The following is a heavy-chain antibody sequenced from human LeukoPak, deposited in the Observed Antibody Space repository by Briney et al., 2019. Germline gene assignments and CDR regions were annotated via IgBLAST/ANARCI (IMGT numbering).Heavy chain of an antibody. V-gene: IGHV4-61*02. CDR3: ARGYYDSSGYPTSAFDI. J-gene: IGHJ3*02. CDR1: GGSISSGNSC. Sequence: SETLSLTCTVSGGSISSGNSCWSWIRQPAGKGLEWVGRIHTSGSINYNPSLKSRVTISVDTSKNQFSLKLSSVTAADTAVYYCARGYYDSSGYPTSAFDIWGQGTMVTVSS. CDR2: IHTSGSI. D-gene: IGHD3-22*01.